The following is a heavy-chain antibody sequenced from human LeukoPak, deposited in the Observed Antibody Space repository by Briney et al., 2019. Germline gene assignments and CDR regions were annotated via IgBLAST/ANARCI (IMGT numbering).Heavy chain of an antibody. D-gene: IGHD3-10*01. CDR3: AKVPVRDLRRNQLIDY. CDR2: ISGSGGST. V-gene: IGHV3-23*01. Sequence: GGSLRLSCAASGFTFSSYAMSWVRQAPGKGLEWVSAISGSGGSTYYADSVKGRFTISRDNSKNTLYLQMNSLRAEDTAVYYCAKVPVRDLRRNQLIDYWGQGTLVTVSS. J-gene: IGHJ4*02. CDR1: GFTFSSYA.